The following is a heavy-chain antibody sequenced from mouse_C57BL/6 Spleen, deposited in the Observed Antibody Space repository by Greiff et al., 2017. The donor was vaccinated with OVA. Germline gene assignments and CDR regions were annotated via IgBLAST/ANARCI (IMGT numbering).Heavy chain of an antibody. V-gene: IGHV5-4*01. CDR2: ISDGGSYT. Sequence: EVQGVESGGGLVKPGGSLKLSCAASGFTFSSYAMSWVRPTPEKRLEWVATISDGGSYTYYPDNVKGRFTISRDNAKNNLYLQMSHLKSEDTAMYYCARDHLSNYLDWFAYWGQGTLVTVSA. CDR1: GFTFSSYA. J-gene: IGHJ3*01. D-gene: IGHD2-5*01. CDR3: ARDHLSNYLDWFAY.